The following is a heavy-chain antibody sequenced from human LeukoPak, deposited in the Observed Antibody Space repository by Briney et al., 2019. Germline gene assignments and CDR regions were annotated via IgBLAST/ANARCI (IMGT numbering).Heavy chain of an antibody. D-gene: IGHD6-19*01. Sequence: GGSLRLSCVASGFTFSWYSMNWVRQAPGKGLEWLSYIGTSNSPIYYADSVKGRFTVSRDNAKNSLYLQMNSLRDEDTAVYYCAGDDGSGWNIDYWGQGTLVTVSS. J-gene: IGHJ4*02. CDR2: IGTSNSPI. V-gene: IGHV3-48*02. CDR3: AGDDGSGWNIDY. CDR1: GFTFSWYS.